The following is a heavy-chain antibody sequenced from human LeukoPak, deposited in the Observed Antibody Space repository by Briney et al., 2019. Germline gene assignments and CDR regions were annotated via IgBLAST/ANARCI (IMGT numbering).Heavy chain of an antibody. Sequence: TSETLSLTCTVSGGSISSYYWSWIRQPPGKGLEWIGYIYYSGSTNYNPSLKSRVTISVDTSKNQFSLKLSSVTAADTAVYYCARSTGQYQLFYFYYYMDVWGKGTTVTVSS. V-gene: IGHV4-59*08. CDR3: ARSTGQYQLFYFYYYMDV. CDR2: IYYSGST. CDR1: GGSISSYY. D-gene: IGHD2-2*01. J-gene: IGHJ6*03.